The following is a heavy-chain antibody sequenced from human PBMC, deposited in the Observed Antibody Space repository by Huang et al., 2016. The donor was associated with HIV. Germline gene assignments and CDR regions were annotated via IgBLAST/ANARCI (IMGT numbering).Heavy chain of an antibody. J-gene: IGHJ3*02. CDR3: ARDPKYHRIGYYRQRRGIDI. Sequence: QIQLMQSGPELKQPGASVKVSCKASGSTFTSYGITWVRQAPGQGPEGMGEISASSGEREYAQKFQGRVTLTTDTSTNIAYMELRSLRSDDTAKYYCARDPKYHRIGYYRQRRGIDIWGQGTMVIVSS. CDR2: ISASSGER. V-gene: IGHV1-18*01. CDR1: GSTFTSYG. D-gene: IGHD3-22*01.